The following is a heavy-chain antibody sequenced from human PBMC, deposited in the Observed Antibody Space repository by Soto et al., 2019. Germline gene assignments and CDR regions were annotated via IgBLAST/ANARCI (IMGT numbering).Heavy chain of an antibody. D-gene: IGHD6-13*01. J-gene: IGHJ5*02. Sequence: GGSLRLSCAASGFTFSSYWMSWVRQAPGKGLEWVANIKQDGSEKYYVDSVKGRFTISRDNAKNSLCLQMNSLRAEDTAVYYCARGGSSWYNWFDPWGQGTLVTVSS. CDR1: GFTFSSYW. CDR3: ARGGSSWYNWFDP. CDR2: IKQDGSEK. V-gene: IGHV3-7*05.